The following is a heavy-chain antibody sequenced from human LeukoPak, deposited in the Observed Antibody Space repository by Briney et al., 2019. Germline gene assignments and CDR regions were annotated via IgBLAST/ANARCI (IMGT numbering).Heavy chain of an antibody. J-gene: IGHJ4*02. V-gene: IGHV4-59*01. CDR3: ARGAIVAAGNYYFDY. Sequence: PSETLSLTCTVSGGSISRYYWTWIRQPPGKGLEWIGYILESGSTKYNPSLKSRVTISVDTSKNQFSLKLSSVTAADTAVYYCARGAIVAAGNYYFDYWGQGAPVTVSS. CDR1: GGSISRYY. D-gene: IGHD6-13*01. CDR2: ILESGST.